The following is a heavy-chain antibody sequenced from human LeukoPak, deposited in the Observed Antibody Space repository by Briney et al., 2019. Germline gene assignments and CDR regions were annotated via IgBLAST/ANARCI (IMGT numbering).Heavy chain of an antibody. CDR3: ARDTNLGTYNYYFDY. CDR1: GGSISSYY. Sequence: SETLSLTCTVSGGSISSYYWSWIRQPAGKGLEWIGRIYTSGSTNYNPSLKSRVTMSVDTSKNQFSLKLSSVTAADTAVYYCARDTNLGTYNYYFDYWGQGTLVTVSS. CDR2: IYTSGST. D-gene: IGHD1-26*01. J-gene: IGHJ4*02. V-gene: IGHV4-4*07.